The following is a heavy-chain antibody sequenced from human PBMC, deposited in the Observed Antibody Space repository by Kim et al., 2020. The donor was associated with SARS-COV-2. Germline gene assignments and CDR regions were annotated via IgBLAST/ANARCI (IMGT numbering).Heavy chain of an antibody. J-gene: IGHJ5*01. V-gene: IGHV4-59*08. CDR2: VSHSGST. Sequence: SETLSLTCTVSGDSISHSFWNWIRQSPGKGLEWIGHVSHSGSTVYNPSLESRVTILIDTSKNQFSLQLTSVTAADTAMYYCARRVSMGISTSTDPSNWL. CDR3: ARRVSMGISTSTDPSNWL. CDR1: GDSISHSF. D-gene: IGHD3-3*02.